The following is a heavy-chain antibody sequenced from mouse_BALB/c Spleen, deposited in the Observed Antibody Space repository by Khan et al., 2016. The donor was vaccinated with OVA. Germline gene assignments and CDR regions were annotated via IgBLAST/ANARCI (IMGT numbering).Heavy chain of an antibody. V-gene: IGHV2-6-4*01. Sequence: QVQLKESGPGLVAPSQSLSITCTVSGFSLSRYNIHWVRQPPGKGLEWLGMIWGGGGTDYTSTLKSRLSIRKDNSQSQVLLKMNSLQTDDTAMYYGARAYYRYDGYYAMDYWGQGTSVTVSS. CDR1: GFSLSRYN. CDR2: IWGGGGT. D-gene: IGHD2-14*01. J-gene: IGHJ4*01. CDR3: ARAYYRYDGYYAMDY.